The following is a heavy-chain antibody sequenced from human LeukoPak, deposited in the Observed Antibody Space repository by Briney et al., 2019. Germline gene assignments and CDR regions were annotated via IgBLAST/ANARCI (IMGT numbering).Heavy chain of an antibody. CDR1: GGSISSSNW. D-gene: IGHD1-26*01. J-gene: IGHJ5*02. CDR3: AIGGAQRSEDWLDP. V-gene: IGHV4-4*02. CDR2: IYYSGST. Sequence: SETLSLTCAVSGGSISSSNWWSWVRQPPGKGLEWIGYIYYSGSTYYNPSLKSRVTISVDTSKNQFSLKLSSVTAADTAVYYCAIGGAQRSEDWLDPWGQGTLVTVSS.